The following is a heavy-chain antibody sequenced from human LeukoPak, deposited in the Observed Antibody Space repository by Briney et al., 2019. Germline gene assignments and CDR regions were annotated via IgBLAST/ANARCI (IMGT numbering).Heavy chain of an antibody. CDR3: AREGGVENSYHDSIIGYFQH. V-gene: IGHV4-30-4*01. D-gene: IGHD3-22*01. CDR2: IYYSGST. Sequence: SETLSLTCTVSGGSISSGDYYWSWSRQPPGKGLEWSGYIYYSGSTYYNPSLKSRVTISVDTSKNQFSLKLSSVTAADTAVYYCAREGGVENSYHDSIIGYFQHWGQGTLVTVSS. J-gene: IGHJ1*01. CDR1: GGSISSGDYY.